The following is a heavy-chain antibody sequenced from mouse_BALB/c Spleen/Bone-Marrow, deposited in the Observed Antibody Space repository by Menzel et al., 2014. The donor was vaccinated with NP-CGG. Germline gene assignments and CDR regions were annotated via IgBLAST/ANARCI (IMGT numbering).Heavy chain of an antibody. CDR3: ARENYRSHYYFDY. D-gene: IGHD2-14*01. Sequence: EVNLVESGGGLVQPGGSPKLSCAASGFTFSSYGMSWVRQTPDKRLELVATINSNGGSTYYPDNVKGRFTISRDNAKNTLYLQMSSLKSEDTAMYYCARENYRSHYYFDYWGQGTTLTVSS. V-gene: IGHV5-6-3*01. CDR1: GFTFSSYG. CDR2: INSNGGST. J-gene: IGHJ2*01.